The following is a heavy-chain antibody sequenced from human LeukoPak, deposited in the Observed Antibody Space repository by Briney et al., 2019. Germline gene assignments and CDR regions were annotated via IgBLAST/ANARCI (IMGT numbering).Heavy chain of an antibody. CDR1: GGSFSGYY. CDR2: INHSGST. CDR3: ARGGYYGSSPFDY. Sequence: SETLSLTCAVYGGSFSGYYWSWIRQPPGKGLEWIGEINHSGSTNYNPSLKSRVTISVHTSKNQFSLKLSSVTAADTAVYYCARGGYYGSSPFDYWGQGTLVTVSS. J-gene: IGHJ4*02. V-gene: IGHV4-34*01. D-gene: IGHD3-3*01.